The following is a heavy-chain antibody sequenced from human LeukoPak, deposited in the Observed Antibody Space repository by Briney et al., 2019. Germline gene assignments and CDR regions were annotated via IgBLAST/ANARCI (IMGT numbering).Heavy chain of an antibody. Sequence: GGSLRLSCAASGFTFSTFWMHWVRQAPGKGLVWVSGINSDGSSTTYADSVKGRFTISRDNAKNTLYLQMNNLRAEDTAVYYCARGRYYGMDVWGQGTTVTVSS. V-gene: IGHV3-74*03. CDR2: INSDGSST. CDR1: GFTFSTFW. CDR3: ARGRYYGMDV. J-gene: IGHJ6*02.